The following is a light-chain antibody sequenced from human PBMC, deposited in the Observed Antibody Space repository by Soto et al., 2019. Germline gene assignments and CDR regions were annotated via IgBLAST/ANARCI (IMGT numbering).Light chain of an antibody. V-gene: IGLV2-8*01. Sequence: QSALTQPRSVSGSPGQSVTISCTGTSSDVGGYNYVSWYQQHPGKAPKLMIYEVSERPSGVPDRFSGSKSSNTASLTVSGLQAEDEADYYCSSYAGSNNFVFGTGTKVTVL. CDR3: SSYAGSNNFV. J-gene: IGLJ1*01. CDR1: SSDVGGYNY. CDR2: EVS.